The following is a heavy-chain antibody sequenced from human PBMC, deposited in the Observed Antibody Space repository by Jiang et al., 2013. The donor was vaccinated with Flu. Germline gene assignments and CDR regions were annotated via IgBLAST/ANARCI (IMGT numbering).Heavy chain of an antibody. D-gene: IGHD3-10*01. V-gene: IGHV1-46*01. CDR1: GYTFTSYY. CDR3: ARASYYGSGSGLDYFDP. Sequence: VQLVESGAEVKKPGASVKVSCKAAGYTFTSYYMHWVRQAPGQGLEWMGIMNPSGSSTTNAQKFQGRVTMTRDTSTSTVYMELSSLRSEDTAVYYCARASYYGSGSGLDYFDPWGRGNPGHRLL. J-gene: IGHJ5*02. CDR2: MNPSGSST.